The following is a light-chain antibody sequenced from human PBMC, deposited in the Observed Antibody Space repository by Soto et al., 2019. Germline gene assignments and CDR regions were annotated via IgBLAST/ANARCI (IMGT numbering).Light chain of an antibody. CDR1: SSDVGKYNF. V-gene: IGLV2-8*01. CDR3: TSYAGSSIPVV. J-gene: IGLJ2*01. CDR2: DVT. Sequence: QSALTQPPSASGSPGQSVTISCTGASSDVGKYNFVSWYQQHPGKAPKLMIYDVTERPSGVPDRFSGSESGNTASLTVSGLQAEDEADYYCTSYAGSSIPVVFGGGTKLTVL.